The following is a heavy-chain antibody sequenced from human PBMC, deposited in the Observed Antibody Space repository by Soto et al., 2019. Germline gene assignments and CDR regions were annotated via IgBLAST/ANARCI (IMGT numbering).Heavy chain of an antibody. CDR3: ARHLAGNRDY. Sequence: EVQLVESGGGLVQPGGSLRLSCAASGFTFSSYWMHWVRQAPGKGLVWVARIYSGGSSTCYADSVKGQFTISRDNAKNTQNLQMNRLRAEDTAGYYCARHLAGNRDYLCQGTLVTV. D-gene: IGHD3-3*02. V-gene: IGHV3-74*01. CDR1: GFTFSSYW. J-gene: IGHJ4*02. CDR2: IYSGGSST.